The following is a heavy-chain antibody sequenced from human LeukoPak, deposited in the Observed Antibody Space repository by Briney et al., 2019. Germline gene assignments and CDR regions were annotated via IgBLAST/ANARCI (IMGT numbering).Heavy chain of an antibody. J-gene: IGHJ4*02. CDR1: GFTFSSYW. D-gene: IGHD6-19*01. Sequence: GGSLRLSCAASGFTFSSYWMHWVRQAPGKGLVRVSRINSDGSTTSYADSVMGRFTISRDNAKNTLYLQMNSLRAEDTAVYYCARVIYSGWEGELSDWGQGTLVTVSP. CDR2: INSDGSTT. CDR3: ARVIYSGWEGELSD. V-gene: IGHV3-74*01.